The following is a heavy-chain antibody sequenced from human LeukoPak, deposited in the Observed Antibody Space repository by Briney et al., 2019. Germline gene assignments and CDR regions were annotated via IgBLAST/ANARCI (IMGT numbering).Heavy chain of an antibody. Sequence: GGSLRLSCAASGFTFSNYNMNWVRQAPGKAMEWVSSITSTYIFYADSVKGRFTISRDNAKNSLYLQMDSLGPEDTAVYYCARDPYSGNYGNDYYYYMDVWGKGTTVTISS. V-gene: IGHV3-21*01. D-gene: IGHD1-26*01. CDR3: ARDPYSGNYGNDYYYYMDV. CDR2: ITSTYI. J-gene: IGHJ6*03. CDR1: GFTFSNYN.